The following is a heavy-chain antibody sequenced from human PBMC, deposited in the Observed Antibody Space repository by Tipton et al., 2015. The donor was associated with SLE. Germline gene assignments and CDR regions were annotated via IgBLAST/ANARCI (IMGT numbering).Heavy chain of an antibody. D-gene: IGHD5-18*01. CDR2: INHSGST. V-gene: IGHV4-34*01. J-gene: IGHJ4*02. Sequence: TLSLTCAVYGGSFSGYYWSWIRQPPGKGLEWIGEINHSGSTNYNPSLKSRVTISVDTSKNQFSLKLTSVTAADTAVYYCAKGAGDTAMGLGCWGQGTLVTVSS. CDR1: GGSFSGYY. CDR3: AKGAGDTAMGLGC.